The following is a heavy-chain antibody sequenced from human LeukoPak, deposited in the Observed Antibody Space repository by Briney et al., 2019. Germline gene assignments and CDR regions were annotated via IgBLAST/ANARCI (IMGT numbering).Heavy chain of an antibody. D-gene: IGHD3-9*01. V-gene: IGHV1-2*02. J-gene: IGHJ4*02. CDR3: ARAGGRGTRYFDWSLGY. Sequence: ASVKVSCKASGYTFSIYSMHWVRQAPGQGLEWMGWINPNSGGTNYAQKFQGRVTMTRDTSISTAYMELSRLRSDDTAVYYCARAGGRGTRYFDWSLGYWGQGTLVTVSS. CDR2: INPNSGGT. CDR1: GYTFSIYS.